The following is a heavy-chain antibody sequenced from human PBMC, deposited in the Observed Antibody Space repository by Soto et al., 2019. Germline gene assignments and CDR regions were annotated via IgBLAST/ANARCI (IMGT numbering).Heavy chain of an antibody. Sequence: HGESLKISCKGSGYSFTSYWIGWVRQMPGKGLEWMGIIYPGDSDTRYSPSFQGQVTISADKSISTAYLQWSSLKASDTAMYYCAARYYYDSSGYLNNDAFDIWGQGTMVTVSS. CDR3: AARYYYDSSGYLNNDAFDI. J-gene: IGHJ3*02. V-gene: IGHV5-51*01. D-gene: IGHD3-22*01. CDR1: GYSFTSYW. CDR2: IYPGDSDT.